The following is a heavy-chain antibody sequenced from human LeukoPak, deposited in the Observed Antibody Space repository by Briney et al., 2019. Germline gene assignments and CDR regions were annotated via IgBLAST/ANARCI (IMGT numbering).Heavy chain of an antibody. CDR2: IIPIFGTA. J-gene: IGHJ4*02. Sequence: ASVKVSCKASGGTFSSYAISWVRQAPGQGLEWMGGIIPIFGTANYAQKFQGRVTITTDESTSTAYMELSSLRSEDTAVYYCATNDYGGWMLFDYWGQGTLVTVSS. CDR1: GGTFSSYA. D-gene: IGHD4-23*01. V-gene: IGHV1-69*05. CDR3: ATNDYGGWMLFDY.